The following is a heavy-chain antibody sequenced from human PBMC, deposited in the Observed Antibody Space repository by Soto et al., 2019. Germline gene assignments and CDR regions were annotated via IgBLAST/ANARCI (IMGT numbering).Heavy chain of an antibody. CDR1: GFTVSSNY. CDR3: ARGAPHYYYGMDV. V-gene: IGHV3-53*01. Sequence: PGGFLRLSCAASGFTVSSNYMSWVRQAPGKGLEWVSVIYSGGSTYYADSVKGRFTISRDNSKNTLYLQMNSLRAEDTAVYYCARGAPHYYYGMDVWGQGTTVTVSS. J-gene: IGHJ6*02. CDR2: IYSGGST.